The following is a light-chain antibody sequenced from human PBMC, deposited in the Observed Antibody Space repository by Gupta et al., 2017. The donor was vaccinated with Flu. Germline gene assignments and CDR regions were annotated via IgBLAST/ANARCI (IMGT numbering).Light chain of an antibody. J-gene: IGLJ3*02. CDR1: SSNIGSNY. CDR3: AAWYDSRSGWV. CDR2: RNN. V-gene: IGLV1-47*01. Sequence: YVLTQPPSASGTPGQRVTISCSGSSSNIGSNYVYWYQQLPGTAPKLLIYRNNQRPSGVPDRFSGSKSGTSAALSISGLLAADEADYYCAAWYDSRSGWVFGGGTKLTVL.